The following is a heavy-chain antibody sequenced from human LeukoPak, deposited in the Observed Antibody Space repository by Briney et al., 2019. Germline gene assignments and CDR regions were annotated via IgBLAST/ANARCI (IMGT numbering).Heavy chain of an antibody. J-gene: IGHJ6*02. CDR3: ARGLSSFSSYYTANYYYGMDV. Sequence: ASVKVFCKASGYTFTGYYIHWVRQATGQGLEWMGRIPPNSGDTNYAQKFQGRVTMNRDTSISTAHMELSTLRSGDTAVYYCARGLSSFSSYYTANYYYGMDVWGQGTTVTVSS. V-gene: IGHV1-2*02. CDR1: GYTFTGYY. CDR2: IPPNSGDT. D-gene: IGHD3-3*01.